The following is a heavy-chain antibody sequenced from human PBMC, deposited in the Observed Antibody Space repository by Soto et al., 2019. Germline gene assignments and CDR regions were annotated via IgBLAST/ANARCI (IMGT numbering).Heavy chain of an antibody. D-gene: IGHD3-9*01. CDR1: GDSVSSNSAG. J-gene: IGHJ6*03. Sequence: QVHLQLSGPGLVKPSQTLSLTCAISGDSVSSNSAGWNWIRQTPSRGLEWLGRTYYRSKWYDNYAVSVKSRITTNPHTSKNQFSLQLNSVTPEDTAVYYCARGSWDDVTGHYYMDVWGKGTTVTVSS. CDR3: ARGSWDDVTGHYYMDV. CDR2: TYYRSKWYD. V-gene: IGHV6-1*01.